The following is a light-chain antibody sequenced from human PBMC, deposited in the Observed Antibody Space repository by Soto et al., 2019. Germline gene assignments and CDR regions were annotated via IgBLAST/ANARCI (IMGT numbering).Light chain of an antibody. CDR3: GADHGSGSNFVVV. Sequence: QLVLTQPPSASASLGASVTLTCTLSSGYSNYKVDWYQQRPGKGPRFVMRVGTGGIVGSKGDGIPDRFSVLGSGLNRYLTIKNIQEXXESXYXCGADHGSGSNFVVVFGGGTKLTVL. CDR2: VGTGGIVG. CDR1: SGYSNYK. J-gene: IGLJ2*01. V-gene: IGLV9-49*01.